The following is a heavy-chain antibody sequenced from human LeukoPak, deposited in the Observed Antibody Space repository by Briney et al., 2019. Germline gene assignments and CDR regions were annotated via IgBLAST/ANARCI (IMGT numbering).Heavy chain of an antibody. CDR1: GFTFSNYA. Sequence: RPGGSLRLSCAASGFTFSNYAMSWVRQAPGKGLEWVSAISGSGGSTYYADSVKGRFTISRDNSKNTLYLQMNSLRAEDTAVYYCAKVGPGEEYCSSTSCPYNWFDPWGQGTLVTVSS. CDR2: ISGSGGST. D-gene: IGHD2-2*01. V-gene: IGHV3-23*01. CDR3: AKVGPGEEYCSSTSCPYNWFDP. J-gene: IGHJ5*02.